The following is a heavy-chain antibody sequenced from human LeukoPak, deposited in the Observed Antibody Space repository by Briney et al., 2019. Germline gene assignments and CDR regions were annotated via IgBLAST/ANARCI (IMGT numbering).Heavy chain of an antibody. CDR1: GFTFSSYG. J-gene: IGHJ4*02. D-gene: IGHD1-14*01. CDR3: ARDPGGNFFDS. Sequence: PGRSLRLSCAASGFTFSSYGMHWVHLAPGKGPEWVAVILYDGSNEYYAESVQGRFSISRDSSTNTLYLQMNSLRAEDTAVYYCARDPGGNFFDSWGQGTLVTVSS. CDR2: ILYDGSNE. V-gene: IGHV3-30-3*01.